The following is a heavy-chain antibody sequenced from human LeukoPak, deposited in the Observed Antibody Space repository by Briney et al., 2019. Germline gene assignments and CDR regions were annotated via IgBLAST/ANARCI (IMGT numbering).Heavy chain of an antibody. V-gene: IGHV1-2*06. J-gene: IGHJ4*02. CDR1: GGTFSSYA. CDR2: INPNSGGT. CDR3: ARDTRNYFDY. Sequence: GSSVTVSCKASGGTFSSYAISWVRQAPGQGLEWMGRINPNSGGTNYAQKFQGRVTMTRDTSISTAYMELSRLRSDDTAVYYCARDTRNYFDYWGQGTLVTVSS.